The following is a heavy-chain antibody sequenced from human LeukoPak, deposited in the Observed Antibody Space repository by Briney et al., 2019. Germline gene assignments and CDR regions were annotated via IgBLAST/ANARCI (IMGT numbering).Heavy chain of an antibody. V-gene: IGHV1-8*02. J-gene: IGHJ5*02. CDR3: ARVYYDILTGHAQFDP. Sequence: ASVKVSCKASGYTFTSYGISWVRQATGQGLEWMGWMNPNSGNTGYAQKFQGRVTMTRNTSISTAYMELSSLRSEDTAVYYCARVYYDILTGHAQFDPWGQGTLVTVSS. D-gene: IGHD3-9*01. CDR2: MNPNSGNT. CDR1: GYTFTSYG.